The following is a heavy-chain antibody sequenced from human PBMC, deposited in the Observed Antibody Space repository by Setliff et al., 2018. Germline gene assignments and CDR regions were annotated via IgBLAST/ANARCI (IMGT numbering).Heavy chain of an antibody. CDR1: GGSFSTYY. CDR2: ISSSGSTI. V-gene: IGHV3-11*04. CDR3: ARVAGRGRYWYFDL. J-gene: IGHJ2*01. Sequence: KPSETLSLTCAVYGGSFSTYYWIWIRQPPGKGLEWVSYISSSGSTIYYADSVKGRFTISRDNAKNSLYLRMNSLRAEDTAVYYCARVAGRGRYWYFDLWGRGTLVTVSS.